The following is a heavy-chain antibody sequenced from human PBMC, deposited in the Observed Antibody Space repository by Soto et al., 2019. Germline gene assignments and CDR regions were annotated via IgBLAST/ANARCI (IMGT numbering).Heavy chain of an antibody. CDR2: ISAYNGNT. D-gene: IGHD2-2*01. CDR1: GYTFTIYG. V-gene: IGHV1-18*01. J-gene: IGHJ6*02. CDR3: ARDLAVVVPASPYYYYGMDV. Sequence: ASLKVSCKASGYTFTIYGISWVRQAPGQGLEWMGWISAYNGNTNYAQKLQGRVTMTTDTSTSTAYMELRSLRSDDTAVYYCARDLAVVVPASPYYYYGMDVWGQGTTVTVSS.